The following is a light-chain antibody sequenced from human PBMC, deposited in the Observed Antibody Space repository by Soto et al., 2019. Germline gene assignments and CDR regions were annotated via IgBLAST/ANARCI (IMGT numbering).Light chain of an antibody. CDR3: QHYNSYSEA. CDR2: DAS. V-gene: IGKV1-33*01. J-gene: IGKJ1*01. CDR1: QDISNY. Sequence: DIQMTQSPSSLSASVGDRVTITCQASQDISNYLNWYQQKLGKAPKLLIYDASNLETGVPSRFSGSGSGTDFTFTISSLQPEDIATYYCQHYNSYSEAFGQGTKVDI.